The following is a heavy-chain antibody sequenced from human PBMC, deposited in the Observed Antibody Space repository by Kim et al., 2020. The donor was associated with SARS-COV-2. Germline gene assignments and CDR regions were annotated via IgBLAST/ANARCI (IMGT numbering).Heavy chain of an antibody. D-gene: IGHD3-10*01. CDR2: IYYSGST. Sequence: SETLSLTCTVSGGSISSSSYYWGWIRQPPGKGLEWIGSIYYSGSTYYNPSLKSRVTISVDTSKNQFSLKLSSVTAADTAVYYCARHWGYGSGSYYRGYGMDVWGQGTTVTVSS. J-gene: IGHJ6*02. CDR1: GGSISSSSYY. V-gene: IGHV4-39*01. CDR3: ARHWGYGSGSYYRGYGMDV.